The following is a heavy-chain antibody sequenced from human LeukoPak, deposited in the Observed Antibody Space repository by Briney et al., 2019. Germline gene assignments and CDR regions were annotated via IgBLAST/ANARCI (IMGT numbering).Heavy chain of an antibody. CDR2: ISTTSSTM. V-gene: IGHV3-48*01. J-gene: IGHJ4*02. D-gene: IGHD3-10*01. CDR1: GFTFSSYS. Sequence: GGSLRLSCAASGFTFSSYSMNWVRQAPGKGLEWVSYISTTSSTMYYADSVRGRFTISRDNAQNSLSLQMNSLRAEDTAVYYCARDLRSYAGFGELDFWGQGTLVTVSS. CDR3: ARDLRSYAGFGELDF.